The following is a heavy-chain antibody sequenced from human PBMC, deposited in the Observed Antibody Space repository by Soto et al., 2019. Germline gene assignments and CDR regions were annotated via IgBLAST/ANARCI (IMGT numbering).Heavy chain of an antibody. CDR1: GYTFTSYD. CDR3: ARGPKSSWSGYYYHGMDV. Sequence: ASVKVSCKASGYTFTSYDINWVRQATGQGLEWMGWMNPNSGNTGYAQKFQGRVTMTRNTSISTAYMELSSLRSEDTAVYYCARGPKSSWSGYYYHGMDVWGQGTTVTVSS. J-gene: IGHJ6*02. V-gene: IGHV1-8*01. D-gene: IGHD6-13*01. CDR2: MNPNSGNT.